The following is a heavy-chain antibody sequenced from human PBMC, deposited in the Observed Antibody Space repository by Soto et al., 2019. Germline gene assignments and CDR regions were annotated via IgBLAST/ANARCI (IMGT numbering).Heavy chain of an antibody. V-gene: IGHV4-61*01. D-gene: IGHD4-4*01. Sequence: PSETLSLTCTVSGGSVSRDSNFWSWIRQPPGKGLEWIGYIYYSGPTRYSPSLESRVTISIDSSKNQVSLNLTSVTAADTAAYYCARGYSHYAHWGRGTLVTVSS. J-gene: IGHJ4*02. CDR1: GGSVSRDSNF. CDR2: IYYSGPT. CDR3: ARGYSHYAH.